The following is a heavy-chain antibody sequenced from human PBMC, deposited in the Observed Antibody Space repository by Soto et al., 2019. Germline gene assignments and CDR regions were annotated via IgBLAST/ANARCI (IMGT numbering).Heavy chain of an antibody. CDR1: GVTLSVED. CDR2: IIPIFGTP. D-gene: IGHD5-12*01. J-gene: IGHJ4*02. CDR3: ATNEGRDGYSFDY. Sequence: SVKVAWKASGVTLSVEDRRWGRQAPGQGLEWMGGIIPIFGTPQYAEKFQDRVTITADESTSTAYMELSSLTSEDTAVYYCATNEGRDGYSFDYWGQGTLVTVSS. V-gene: IGHV1-69*13.